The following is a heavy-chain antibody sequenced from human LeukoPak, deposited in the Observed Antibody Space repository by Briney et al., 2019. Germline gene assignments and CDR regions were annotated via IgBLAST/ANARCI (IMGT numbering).Heavy chain of an antibody. CDR3: ARGVATIGGLDY. J-gene: IGHJ4*02. CDR2: IYYSGST. Sequence: SETLSLTCSVSGGSVSSGSYYWNWIRQPPGKGLEWIGYIYYSGSTNYNPSLKSRVTISVDTSKNQFSLKLSSVTAADTAVYYCARGVATIGGLDYWGQGTLVTVSS. D-gene: IGHD5-12*01. V-gene: IGHV4-61*01. CDR1: GGSVSSGSYY.